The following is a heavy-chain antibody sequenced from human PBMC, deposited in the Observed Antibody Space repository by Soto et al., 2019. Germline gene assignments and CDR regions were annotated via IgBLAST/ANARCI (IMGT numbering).Heavy chain of an antibody. J-gene: IGHJ6*02. CDR1: GGTFSSYA. Sequence: QVQLVQSGAEVKKPGSSVKVSCKASGGTFSSYAISWVRQATGQGLEWMGGIIPIFGTANYAQKFQGRVTITADESTSTAFMELSSLRSEDTAVYYCASPPNESSGYYYGMDVWGQGTTVTVSS. CDR3: ASPPNESSGYYYGMDV. D-gene: IGHD6-19*01. V-gene: IGHV1-69*12. CDR2: IIPIFGTA.